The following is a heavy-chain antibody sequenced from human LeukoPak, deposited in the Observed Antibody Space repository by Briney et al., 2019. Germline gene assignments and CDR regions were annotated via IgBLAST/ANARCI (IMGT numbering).Heavy chain of an antibody. V-gene: IGHV3-48*04. D-gene: IGHD3-22*01. CDR1: GFTFSSYS. Sequence: QPGGSLRLSCAASGFTFSSYSMNWVRQAPGKGLEWVSYISSSSSTIYYADSVKGRFTISRDNAKNSLYLQMNSLRAEDTAVYYCARVGYYYDSSGSGDDAFDIWGQGTMVTVSS. J-gene: IGHJ3*02. CDR3: ARVGYYYDSSGSGDDAFDI. CDR2: ISSSSSTI.